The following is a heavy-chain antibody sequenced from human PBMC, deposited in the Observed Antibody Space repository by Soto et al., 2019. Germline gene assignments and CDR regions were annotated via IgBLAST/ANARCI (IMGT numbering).Heavy chain of an antibody. J-gene: IGHJ5*02. CDR2: IFQSGST. CDR3: ARGRGRYSSGWSRFDP. V-gene: IGHV4-4*02. Sequence: SETLSLTCGVSGGTIRSPDWWTWVRQPPGKGLEWIGEIFQSGSTNYTPSLESRVTISVDKSKNQFSLTLTSVTAADTAVYFRARGRGRYSSGWSRFDPWGQGILVTVSS. CDR1: GGTIRSPDW. D-gene: IGHD6-19*01.